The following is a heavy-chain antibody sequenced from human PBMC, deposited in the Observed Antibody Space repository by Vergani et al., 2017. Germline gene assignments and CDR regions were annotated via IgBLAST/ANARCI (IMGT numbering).Heavy chain of an antibody. CDR3: AREERPYGGYGAHFDY. V-gene: IGHV4-61*02. D-gene: IGHD5-12*01. CDR1: GGSISSGSYF. J-gene: IGHJ4*02. Sequence: QVKLQESGPGLVKPSQTLSLTCTVSGGSISSGSYFWSWIRQPAGKGLEWIGRIYTSGSTNYNPSLNSRVTISVDTSKNQFSLKLSSVTAADTAVYYCAREERPYGGYGAHFDYWGQGTLVTVSS. CDR2: IYTSGST.